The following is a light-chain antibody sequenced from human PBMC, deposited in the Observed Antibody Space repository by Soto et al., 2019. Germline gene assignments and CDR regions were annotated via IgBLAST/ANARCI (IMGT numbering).Light chain of an antibody. CDR2: DVT. Sequence: QSALTQPASVSGSPGQSITISCTGTSSDVGGYDYVSWYQQHPGKAPRLMIYDVTNRPSGISNRFSGSKSGNTASLTISGLQAEDEADYFCCSYTSTSTLVFGGGPKVTVL. CDR3: CSYTSTSTLV. V-gene: IGLV2-14*01. J-gene: IGLJ2*01. CDR1: SSDVGGYDY.